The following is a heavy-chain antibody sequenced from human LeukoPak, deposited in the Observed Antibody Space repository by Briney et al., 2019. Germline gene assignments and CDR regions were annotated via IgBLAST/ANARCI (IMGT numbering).Heavy chain of an antibody. CDR3: VKYSSGWYYDY. J-gene: IGHJ4*02. CDR1: GFTFSKYA. D-gene: IGHD6-19*01. Sequence: GGSLRLSCSAPGFTFSKYAMHWVRQAPGKGLEYVSAINDNGRSTYYADSVKGRFSISRDNSKSTLYLQMSSLRTEDTAVYYCVKYSSGWYYDYWGQGTLVTVSS. V-gene: IGHV3-64D*09. CDR2: INDNGRST.